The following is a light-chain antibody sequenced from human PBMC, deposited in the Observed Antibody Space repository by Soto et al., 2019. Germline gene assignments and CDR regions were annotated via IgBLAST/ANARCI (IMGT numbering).Light chain of an antibody. CDR2: GNS. Sequence: QSVLTQPPSVSGAPGQRVTISCTGSSSNIGAGYDVHWYQQLPGTAPKLLIYGNSNRPSGVPDRFSGSKSGNTASLTISGLQADDEGYYYCSSYTSRSTLYVFGTGTKLTVL. CDR1: SSNIGAGYD. J-gene: IGLJ1*01. V-gene: IGLV1-40*01. CDR3: SSYTSRSTLYV.